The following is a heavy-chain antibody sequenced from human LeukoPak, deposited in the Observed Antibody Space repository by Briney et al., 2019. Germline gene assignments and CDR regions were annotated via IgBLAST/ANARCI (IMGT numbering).Heavy chain of an antibody. V-gene: IGHV3-30*03. Sequence: PGESLRLSCAASGFTFSSYGMHWVRQAPGNGLECVAVISYDGSNKYYADSVKGRFTISRDNSKNTLYLQMNSLRPEDTAVYYCARVSGNYQFDYWGQGTLVTVSS. CDR1: GFTFSSYG. CDR2: ISYDGSNK. D-gene: IGHD1-26*01. J-gene: IGHJ4*02. CDR3: ARVSGNYQFDY.